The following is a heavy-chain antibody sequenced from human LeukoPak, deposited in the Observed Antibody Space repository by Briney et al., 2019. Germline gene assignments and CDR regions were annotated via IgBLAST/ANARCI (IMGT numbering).Heavy chain of an antibody. CDR1: GYSFTSYW. D-gene: IGHD4-17*01. V-gene: IGHV5-51*01. CDR2: IYPGDSDT. Sequence: GESLKISCKGSGYSFTSYWIGWVRQMPGKGLEWMGIIYPGDSDTRYSPSFQGQVTISTDKSISTAYLQWSSLKASDTAMYYCARSSEPYRRFGDYVDWFDPWGQGTLVTVSS. J-gene: IGHJ5*02. CDR3: ARSSEPYRRFGDYVDWFDP.